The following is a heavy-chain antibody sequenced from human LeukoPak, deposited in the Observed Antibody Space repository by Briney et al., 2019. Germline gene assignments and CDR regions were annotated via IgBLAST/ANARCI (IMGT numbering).Heavy chain of an antibody. Sequence: SETLSLTCTVSGDSISTSNSYWGWIRQPPGKGLEWIGSIYYSGNTYYNASLKSRVTISVDTSKNQFSLKLTSVTAADTAVYYCARYRGGSGYHFDYWGQGTLVTVSS. CDR2: IYYSGNT. CDR1: GDSISTSNSY. J-gene: IGHJ4*02. V-gene: IGHV4-39*01. D-gene: IGHD5-12*01. CDR3: ARYRGGSGYHFDY.